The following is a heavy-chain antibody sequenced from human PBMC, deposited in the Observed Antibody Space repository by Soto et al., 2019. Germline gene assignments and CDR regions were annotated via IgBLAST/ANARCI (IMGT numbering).Heavy chain of an antibody. V-gene: IGHV1-8*01. CDR2: MNPNSGNT. D-gene: IGHD2-8*01. CDR3: ASGIGYCTNGVCWSIDWFDP. J-gene: IGHJ5*02. Sequence: GASVKVSCKASGYTFTSYDINWVRQATGQGLEWMGWMNPNSGNTGYAQKFQGRVTMTRNTSISTAYMELSSLRSEDTAVYYCASGIGYCTNGVCWSIDWFDPWGQGTLVTVSS. CDR1: GYTFTSYD.